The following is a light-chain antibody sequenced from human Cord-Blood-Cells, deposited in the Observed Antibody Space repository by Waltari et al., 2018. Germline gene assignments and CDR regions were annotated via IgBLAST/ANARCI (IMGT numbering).Light chain of an antibody. Sequence: QSVLPQPPSVSAAPGQQVTISCSGSSSNIGNTYVSWYQQLPGTAPKLLIYDNNKRPSGIPDRFSGSKSGTSATLGITGLQTGDEADYYCGTWDSSLSAGVFGTGTKVTVL. J-gene: IGLJ1*01. V-gene: IGLV1-51*01. CDR3: GTWDSSLSAGV. CDR1: SSNIGNTY. CDR2: DNN.